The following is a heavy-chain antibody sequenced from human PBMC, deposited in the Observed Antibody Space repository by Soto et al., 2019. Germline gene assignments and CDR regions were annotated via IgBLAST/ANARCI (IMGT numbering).Heavy chain of an antibody. CDR1: GFTFSSYS. D-gene: IGHD6-13*01. CDR2: IISSSSYI. CDR3: ARDRAFGGIAAAGTYYYYGMDV. J-gene: IGHJ6*02. Sequence: GGSLRLSCAASGFTFSSYSMNWVRQAPGKGLEWVSSIISSSSYIYYADSVKGRFTISRDNAKNSLYLQMNSLRAEDTAVYYCARDRAFGGIAAAGTYYYYGMDVWGQGTTVTVSS. V-gene: IGHV3-21*01.